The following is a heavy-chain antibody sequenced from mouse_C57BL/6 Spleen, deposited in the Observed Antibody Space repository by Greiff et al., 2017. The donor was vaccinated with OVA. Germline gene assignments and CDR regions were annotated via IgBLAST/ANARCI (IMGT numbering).Heavy chain of an antibody. D-gene: IGHD1-1*01. CDR3: ALYYYGSSHWYFDV. CDR2: IYPRSGNT. V-gene: IGHV1-81*01. J-gene: IGHJ1*03. CDR1: GYTFPSYG. Sequence: QQSCKASGYTFPSYGISWVKQRTGQGLEWIGEIYPRSGNTYYNEKFKGKATLTADKSSSTAYMELRSLTSEDSAVYFCALYYYGSSHWYFDVWGTGTTVTVSS.